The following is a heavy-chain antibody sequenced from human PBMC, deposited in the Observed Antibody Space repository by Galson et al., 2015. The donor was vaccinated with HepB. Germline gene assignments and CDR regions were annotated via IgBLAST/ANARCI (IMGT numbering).Heavy chain of an antibody. CDR3: AHTVYYDFRSGYCQFDY. Sequence: PALVKPTQTLTLTCTFSGFSLSTSGVGVGWIRQPPGKALEWLALIYWDDDKRYSPSLKSRLTITKDTSKNQVVLTMTNMDPVDTATYYCAHTVYYDFRSGYCQFDYWGQGTLVTVSS. CDR1: GFSLSTSGVG. V-gene: IGHV2-5*02. D-gene: IGHD3-3*01. J-gene: IGHJ4*02. CDR2: IYWDDDK.